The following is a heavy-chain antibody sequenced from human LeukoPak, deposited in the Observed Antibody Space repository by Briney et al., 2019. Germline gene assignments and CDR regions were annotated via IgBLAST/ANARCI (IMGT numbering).Heavy chain of an antibody. Sequence: PGGSLRLSCAASGFIFSSYGMHWVRQAPGKGLECVAVISYDGSNKYYADSVKGRFTISRDNSKNTLYLQMNSLRAEDTAVYYCAKGRDGHSGYFDYWGQGTLVTVSS. CDR1: GFIFSSYG. V-gene: IGHV3-30*18. D-gene: IGHD5-24*01. J-gene: IGHJ4*02. CDR3: AKGRDGHSGYFDY. CDR2: ISYDGSNK.